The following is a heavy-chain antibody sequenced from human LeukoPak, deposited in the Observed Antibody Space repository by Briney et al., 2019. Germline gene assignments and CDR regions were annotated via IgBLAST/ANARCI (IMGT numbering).Heavy chain of an antibody. CDR1: GGSISSSSYY. CDR3: ARVGYCSGGSCYPGPRRIYYFDY. D-gene: IGHD2-15*01. J-gene: IGHJ4*02. CDR2: IYYSGST. V-gene: IGHV4-39*07. Sequence: SETLSLTCTVSGGSISSSSYYWGWIRQPPGKGLEWIGSIYYSGSTYYNPSLKSRVTISVDTSKNQFSLKLSSVTAADTAVYYCARVGYCSGGSCYPGPRRIYYFDYWGQGTLVTVSS.